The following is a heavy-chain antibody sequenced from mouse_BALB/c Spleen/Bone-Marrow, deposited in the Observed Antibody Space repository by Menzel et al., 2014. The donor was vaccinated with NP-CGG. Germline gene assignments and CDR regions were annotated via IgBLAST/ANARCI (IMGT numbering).Heavy chain of an antibody. V-gene: IGHV5-12-2*01. CDR3: ARHPIYYYGSSWGNYAMDY. D-gene: IGHD1-1*01. J-gene: IGHJ4*01. CDR1: GFTFSSYT. Sequence: DVHLVESGGGLVQPGGSLKLSCAASGFTFSSYTMSWVRQTPEKRLEWVAYISNGGGSTHYPDTVKGRFTISRDNAKNTLYLQMSSLKSEDTAMYYGARHPIYYYGSSWGNYAMDYWGQGTSVTVSS. CDR2: ISNGGGST.